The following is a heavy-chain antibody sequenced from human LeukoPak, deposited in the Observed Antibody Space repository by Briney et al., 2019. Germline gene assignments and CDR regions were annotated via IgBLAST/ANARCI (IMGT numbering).Heavy chain of an antibody. CDR1: GYTFTNYG. Sequence: ASVKVSCKASGYTFTNYGFSWVRLAPGQGLEWMGWISASNGNTNYAQRLQGRVTMTTVTSTSTAYMELRSLRSDDTAVYYCARVGGEQWLVIGGYGGQGTLVSVSS. D-gene: IGHD6-19*01. CDR2: ISASNGNT. J-gene: IGHJ4*02. CDR3: ARVGGEQWLVIGGY. V-gene: IGHV1-18*01.